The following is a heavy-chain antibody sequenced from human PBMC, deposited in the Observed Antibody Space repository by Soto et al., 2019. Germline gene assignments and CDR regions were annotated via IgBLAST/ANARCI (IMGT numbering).Heavy chain of an antibody. CDR1: GDSINSGAYY. CDR2: VYSDGGT. V-gene: IGHV4-31*03. CDR3: ARGLVEWSNDL. J-gene: IGHJ5*02. Sequence: PSATLSLTCPVSGDSINSGAYYWTWIRQHPGKGLEWLGCVYSDGGTDYSPSLKSRLTMSMDTSKNQFSLRLTSVTAADTAVYYCARGLVEWSNDLWGQGTLVTVSS. D-gene: IGHD3-3*01.